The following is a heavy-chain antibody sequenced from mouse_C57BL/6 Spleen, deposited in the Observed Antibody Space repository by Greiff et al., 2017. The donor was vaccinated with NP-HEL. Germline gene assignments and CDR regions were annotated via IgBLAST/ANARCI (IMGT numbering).Heavy chain of an antibody. J-gene: IGHJ1*03. CDR1: GYAFSSYW. V-gene: IGHV1-80*01. Sequence: QVQLQQSGAELVKPGASVKLSCTASGYAFSSYWMNWVKQRPGKGLEWIGQIYPGDGDTNYNGKFKGKATLTADKSSSTAYMQLSSLTSEDSAVYFCEREGGYGSSYPWDFDVWGKGTTVTVSS. CDR2: IYPGDGDT. D-gene: IGHD1-1*01. CDR3: EREGGYGSSYPWDFDV.